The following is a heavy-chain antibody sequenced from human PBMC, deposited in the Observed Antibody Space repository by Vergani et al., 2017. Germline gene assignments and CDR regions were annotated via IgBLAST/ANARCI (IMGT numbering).Heavy chain of an antibody. V-gene: IGHV4-59*01. J-gene: IGHJ5*02. CDR2: IYYSGST. CDR3: ARDRWTWFDP. CDR1: GGSLSSYY. D-gene: IGHD1-1*01. Sequence: QVQLPESGPGLVKPSETLSLTCTVSGGSLSSYYWSWIRQPPGKGLEWIGYIYYSGSTNYNPSLKSRVTISVDTSKNQFSLKLSSVTAADTAVYYCARDRWTWFDPWGQGTLVTVSS.